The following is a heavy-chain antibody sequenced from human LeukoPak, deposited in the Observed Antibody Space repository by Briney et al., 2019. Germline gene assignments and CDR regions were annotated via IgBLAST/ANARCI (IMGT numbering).Heavy chain of an antibody. CDR3: ARDSSSRPFDY. J-gene: IGHJ4*02. V-gene: IGHV3-64*01. CDR2: ISSNGGST. CDR1: GFTFSVYG. Sequence: PGGSLRLSCAASGFTFSVYGMHWVRQAPGKGLEYVSTISSNGGSTYYANSVKGRFTVSRDNSKNTLYLQMGSLRAEDMAVYYCARDSSSRPFDYWGQGTLVTVSS. D-gene: IGHD6-19*01.